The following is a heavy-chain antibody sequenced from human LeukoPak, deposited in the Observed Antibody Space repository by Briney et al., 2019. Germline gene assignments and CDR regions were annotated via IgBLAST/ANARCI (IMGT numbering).Heavy chain of an antibody. D-gene: IGHD1-26*01. Sequence: SENLSLTCAVYGGSFSGYYWSWIRQPPGKGLEWIGEINHSGSTNYNPSLESRVTILVDTSKNQFSLKLSSVTAADTAVYYCARGSIVGAYFEFWGQGTLVTVSS. CDR1: GGSFSGYY. CDR2: INHSGST. J-gene: IGHJ4*02. CDR3: ARGSIVGAYFEF. V-gene: IGHV4-34*01.